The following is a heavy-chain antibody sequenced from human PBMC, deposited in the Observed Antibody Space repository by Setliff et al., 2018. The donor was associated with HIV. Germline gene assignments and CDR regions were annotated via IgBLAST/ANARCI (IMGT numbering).Heavy chain of an antibody. CDR1: GFTLSDHY. D-gene: IGHD5-18*01. J-gene: IGHJ6*03. CDR3: TRHVDSGTYMDV. Sequence: GGSLRLSCAASGFTLSDHYMDWVRQAPGKGPEWFGRIRPKGKSSTTEYAASVKGRFIMSRDDSKNSLYLQTNSLKTEDTAVYYCTRHVDSGTYMDVWGRGTTVTVCS. V-gene: IGHV3-72*01. CDR2: IRPKGKSSTT.